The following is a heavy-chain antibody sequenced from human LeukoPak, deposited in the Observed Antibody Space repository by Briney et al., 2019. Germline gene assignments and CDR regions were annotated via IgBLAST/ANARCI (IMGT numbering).Heavy chain of an antibody. V-gene: IGHV3-7*01. CDR2: IKQDGSEK. CDR1: GFTFSSYW. D-gene: IGHD6-13*01. Sequence: GGSLRLSCAASGFTFSSYWMSWVRQAPGKGLEWVANIKQDGSEKYYVDSVKGRFTISRDNAKNSLYLQMNSLRAEDTAVYYCARDTLYSSHYYYYYMDVWGKGTTVTVSS. J-gene: IGHJ6*03. CDR3: ARDTLYSSHYYYYYMDV.